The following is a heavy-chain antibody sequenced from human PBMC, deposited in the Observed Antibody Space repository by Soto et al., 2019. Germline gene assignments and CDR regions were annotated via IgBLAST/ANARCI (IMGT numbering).Heavy chain of an antibody. J-gene: IGHJ4*02. CDR2: ISAYNGNT. D-gene: IGHD2-15*01. Sequence: ASVKVSCKASGGTFSSYPLSWVRQAPGQGLEWMGWISAYNGNTNYAQNLQGRVTMTTDTSASTAYMELRSLRSDDTAVYYCARDYCSGGSCYYDYWGLGTLVTVSS. CDR1: GGTFSSYP. V-gene: IGHV1-18*01. CDR3: ARDYCSGGSCYYDY.